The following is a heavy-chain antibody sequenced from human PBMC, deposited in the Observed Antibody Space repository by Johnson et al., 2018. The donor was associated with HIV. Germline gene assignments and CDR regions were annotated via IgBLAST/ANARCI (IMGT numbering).Heavy chain of an antibody. Sequence: EVKLVESGGGLIQPGGSLRLSCQASGFSISSNYMSWVRQPPGKGLEWVSVFYSGSNTYYADSVKGRFTISRDNSNNTLYLQMNSLRAEDTAVYYCARHKAVADAFDIWGQGTVVTVS. CDR1: GFSISSNY. V-gene: IGHV3-53*01. J-gene: IGHJ3*02. CDR2: FYSGSNT. D-gene: IGHD6-19*01. CDR3: ARHKAVADAFDI.